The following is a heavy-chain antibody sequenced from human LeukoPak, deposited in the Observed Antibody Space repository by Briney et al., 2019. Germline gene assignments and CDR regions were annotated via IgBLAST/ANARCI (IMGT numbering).Heavy chain of an antibody. CDR1: GYSISSGYY. V-gene: IGHV4-38-2*02. Sequence: SETLSLTCTVSGYSISSGYYWGWIRQPPGKGLEWIGSIYHSGSTYYNPSLKSRVTISVDTSKNQFSLKLSSVTAADTALYYCATLKAAAVYYYYMDVWGKGTTVTVSS. J-gene: IGHJ6*03. D-gene: IGHD6-13*01. CDR2: IYHSGST. CDR3: ATLKAAAVYYYYMDV.